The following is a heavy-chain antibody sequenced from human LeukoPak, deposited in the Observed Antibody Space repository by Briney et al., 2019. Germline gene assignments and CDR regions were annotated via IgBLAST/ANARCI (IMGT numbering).Heavy chain of an antibody. J-gene: IGHJ3*02. D-gene: IGHD2-2*01. CDR3: AREFPYCSSTSCQFDI. V-gene: IGHV4-59*01. Sequence: PSETLSLTCTVSGGSISSYYWSWIRQPPGKGLEWIGYIYYSGSTNYNPSLKSRVTISVDTSKNQSSLKLSSVTAADTAAYYCAREFPYCSSTSCQFDIWGQGTMVTVSS. CDR1: GGSISSYY. CDR2: IYYSGST.